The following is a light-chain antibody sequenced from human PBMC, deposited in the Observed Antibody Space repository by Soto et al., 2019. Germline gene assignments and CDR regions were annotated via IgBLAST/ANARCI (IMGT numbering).Light chain of an antibody. Sequence: PGTRATLSCGASQSVTNTYLAWYQQKPGLAPRLVIYDASNRATDIPDRFSGSGSGTDFSLIISRVEPEDFAVYYCQQYGSSPITFGQGTRLEIK. CDR3: QQYGSSPIT. V-gene: IGKV3D-20*01. CDR1: QSVTNTY. J-gene: IGKJ5*01. CDR2: DAS.